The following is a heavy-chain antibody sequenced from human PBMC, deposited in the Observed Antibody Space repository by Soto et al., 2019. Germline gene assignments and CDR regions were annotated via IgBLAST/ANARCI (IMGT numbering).Heavy chain of an antibody. CDR2: IIPTFGTA. Sequence: SVKVSCKASGGTFSSYAISWVRQAPGQGLEWMGGIIPTFGTANYAQKFQGRVTITADESTSTAYMELSSLRSEDTAVYYCATAAGWRLRSGGRSAFDIWGQGSMVTVSS. CDR1: GGTFSSYA. J-gene: IGHJ3*02. CDR3: ATAAGWRLRSGGRSAFDI. D-gene: IGHD5-12*01. V-gene: IGHV1-69*13.